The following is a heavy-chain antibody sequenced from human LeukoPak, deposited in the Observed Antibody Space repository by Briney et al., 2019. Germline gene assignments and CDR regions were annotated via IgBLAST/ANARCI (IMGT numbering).Heavy chain of an antibody. J-gene: IGHJ6*03. CDR3: ARLFRDGYNSFSAYYYYYMDV. CDR2: IYPGDSDT. CDR1: GYSFTSYW. D-gene: IGHD5-24*01. V-gene: IGHV5-51*01. Sequence: GESLKISCKGSGYSFTSYWIGWVRQMPGKGLEGMGIIYPGDSDTRYSPSFQGQVTISADKSISTAYLQWSSLKASDTAMYYCARLFRDGYNSFSAYYYYYMDVWGKGTTVTVSS.